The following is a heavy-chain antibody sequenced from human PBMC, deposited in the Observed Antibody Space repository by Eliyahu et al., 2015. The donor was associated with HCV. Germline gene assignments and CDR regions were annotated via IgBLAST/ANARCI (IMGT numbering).Heavy chain of an antibody. CDR2: INQGGNGK. CDR3: ASGFGSQDY. Sequence: EVQLVESGGGLVQPGGSLRLSCATSGFIFSDFWMSWVRQAPGKGLEWVANINQGGNGKYYVDSVKGRFTISRDNAKASLYLQMNSLRSEDTAVYYCASGFGSQDYWGRGILVTVSS. V-gene: IGHV3-7*01. J-gene: IGHJ4*02. CDR1: GFIFSDFW. D-gene: IGHD3-10*01.